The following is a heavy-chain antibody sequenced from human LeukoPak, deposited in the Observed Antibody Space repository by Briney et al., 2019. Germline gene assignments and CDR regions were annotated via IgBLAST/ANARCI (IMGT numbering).Heavy chain of an antibody. CDR3: ARQSQYHPHFDY. Sequence: SETLSLTCTVSGGSISSSSYYWGWIRQPPGKGLEWIGSIYYSGSTYYNPSLKSRVTISVDTSKNQFSLKLSSVTAADTAVYYRARQSQYHPHFDYWGQGTLVTVSS. V-gene: IGHV4-39*01. CDR1: GGSISSSSYY. J-gene: IGHJ4*02. CDR2: IYYSGST. D-gene: IGHD4-11*01.